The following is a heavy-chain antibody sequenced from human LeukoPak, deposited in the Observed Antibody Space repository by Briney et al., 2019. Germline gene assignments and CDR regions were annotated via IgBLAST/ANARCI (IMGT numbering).Heavy chain of an antibody. CDR1: GFTFDDYG. CDR3: AGSIAARYYYYYYMDV. CDR2: IDWNGGST. J-gene: IGHJ6*03. Sequence: GGSLRLSCAASGFTFDDYGMSWVRQAPGKGLEWVSGIDWNGGSTGYADSVKGRFTISRDNAKNSLYLQMNSLRAEDSALYYCAGSIAARYYYYYYMDVWGKGTTVTVSS. V-gene: IGHV3-20*04. D-gene: IGHD6-6*01.